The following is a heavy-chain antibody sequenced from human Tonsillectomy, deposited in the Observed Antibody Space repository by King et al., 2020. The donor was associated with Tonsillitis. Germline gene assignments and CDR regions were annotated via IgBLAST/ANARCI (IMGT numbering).Heavy chain of an antibody. D-gene: IGHD3-3*01. CDR2: INHSGST. V-gene: IGHV4-34*01. CDR3: AGGKYDFWSGYSDYFDY. Sequence: VQLQQWGAGLLKPSETLSLTCAVYGGSFSNYFWSWIRQPPGKGLEWIGDINHSGSTNFNPSLTSRVTISMDTSKNQFSLKLSSVTAADTAVYYCAGGKYDFWSGYSDYFDYWGRGTLVTVSS. CDR1: GGSFSNYF. J-gene: IGHJ4*02.